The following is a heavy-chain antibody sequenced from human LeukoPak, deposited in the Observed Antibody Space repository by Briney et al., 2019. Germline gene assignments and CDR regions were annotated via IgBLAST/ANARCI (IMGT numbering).Heavy chain of an antibody. Sequence: PSETLSLTCTVTGYSISSGYYWGWIRQPPGKGLEWIGSLFHRGSTYYNPSFKSRVTISVDSSKNQLSLNLTSVTAADTAVYYCAHWVGYSYGYGAHIGWGQGTLVTVSS. CDR3: AHWVGYSYGYGAHIG. V-gene: IGHV4-38-2*02. D-gene: IGHD5-18*01. CDR2: LFHRGST. J-gene: IGHJ4*02. CDR1: GYSISSGYY.